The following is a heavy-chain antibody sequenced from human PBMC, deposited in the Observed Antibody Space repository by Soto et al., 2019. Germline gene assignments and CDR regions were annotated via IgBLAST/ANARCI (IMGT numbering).Heavy chain of an antibody. CDR1: GFTFGSHA. CDR2: ISGSGGSA. CDR3: AKEPYSDFWSAYYYFDY. Sequence: EVQLLESGGGLVQPGGSLRLSCAASGFTFGSHAMIWVRQAPGKGLEWVSAISGSGGSAYYADSVKGRFTISRDNSINTLYLQMNSLRAGDTALYYCAKEPYSDFWSAYYYFDYWGHGTLVTVSS. J-gene: IGHJ4*01. D-gene: IGHD3-3*01. V-gene: IGHV3-23*01.